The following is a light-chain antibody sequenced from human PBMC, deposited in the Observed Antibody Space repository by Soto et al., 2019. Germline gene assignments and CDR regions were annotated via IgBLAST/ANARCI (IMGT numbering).Light chain of an antibody. CDR3: QQYSNWPRT. J-gene: IGKJ1*01. Sequence: EIVMTQSPATLSVSPGERATLSCRASQSVSSNLAWYQQKPGQAPRLLIYGASTWATAIPARFSGSGSGTEFTLTISSLQSEDFAVYYCQQYSNWPRTFGQGTKVEIK. CDR2: GAS. V-gene: IGKV3-15*01. CDR1: QSVSSN.